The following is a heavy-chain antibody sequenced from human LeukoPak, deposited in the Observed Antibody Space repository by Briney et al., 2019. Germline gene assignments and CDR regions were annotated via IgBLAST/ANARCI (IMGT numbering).Heavy chain of an antibody. CDR2: ISTSGSTI. CDR3: TTGATMIVVEEVDY. J-gene: IGHJ4*02. CDR1: GFTFSDYY. D-gene: IGHD3-22*01. V-gene: IGHV3-11*01. Sequence: GGSLRLSCAASGFTFSDYYMSWIRQAPGKGLEWVSYISTSGSTIYYADSVKGRFTISRDNAKNSLYLQMNSLRAEDTAVYYCTTGATMIVVEEVDYWGQGTLVTVSS.